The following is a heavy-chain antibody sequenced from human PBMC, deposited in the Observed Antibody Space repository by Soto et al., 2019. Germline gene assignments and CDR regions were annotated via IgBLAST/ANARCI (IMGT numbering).Heavy chain of an antibody. V-gene: IGHV4-31*03. J-gene: IGHJ4*02. CDR2: INHSGVT. D-gene: IGHD5-12*01. CDR3: ANRNRREGYDV. CDR1: GGSISSGGYY. Sequence: QVQLQESGPGLVKPSQTLSLTCTVSGGSISSGGYYWSWLRQHPGKGPEWIGYINHSGVTYYNPSLKSRVTMSVDTSMNQFSLKMSSVSAADTAVYYCANRNRREGYDVWGQGTLVTVSS.